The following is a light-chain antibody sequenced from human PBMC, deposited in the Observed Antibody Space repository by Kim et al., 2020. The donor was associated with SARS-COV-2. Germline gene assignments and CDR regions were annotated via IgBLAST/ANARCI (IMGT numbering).Light chain of an antibody. Sequence: GQKVAITCSGSSSNNGNNYVSWYQRLPGTAPKLLIYDNNKRPSVIPDRFSGSKSGTSATLGITGLQTGDEADYYCGTWDSSLSAVVFGGGTQLTVL. CDR3: GTWDSSLSAVV. CDR2: DNN. J-gene: IGLJ2*01. CDR1: SSNNGNNY. V-gene: IGLV1-51*01.